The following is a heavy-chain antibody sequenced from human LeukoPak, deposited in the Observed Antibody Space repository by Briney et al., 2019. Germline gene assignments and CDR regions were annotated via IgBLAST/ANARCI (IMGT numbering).Heavy chain of an antibody. J-gene: IGHJ3*02. D-gene: IGHD7-27*01. CDR1: GFTFSDYY. CDR2: ISSSGSTI. CDR3: ARHALITGDLGDAFDI. Sequence: KPGGSLRLSCAASGFTFSDYYMSWIRQAPGKGLEWVSYISSSGSTIYYADSVKGRFTISRDNAKNSLYLQMNSPRAEDTAVYYCARHALITGDLGDAFDIWGQGTMVTVSS. V-gene: IGHV3-11*04.